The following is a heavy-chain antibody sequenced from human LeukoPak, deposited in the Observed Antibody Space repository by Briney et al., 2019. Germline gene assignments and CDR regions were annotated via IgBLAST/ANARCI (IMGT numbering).Heavy chain of an antibody. D-gene: IGHD6-13*01. J-gene: IGHJ4*02. CDR2: FSYNVHS. CDR3: ARVSVAGIGPDY. CDR1: GGSVSSSNYY. Sequence: PSATLSLTCTVSGGSVSSSNYYWSWIRQPPGKGLEWVGFFSYNVHSDYNPSLKSRVTISVDTSKNQFSLRLSSVTAADTAIYYCARVSVAGIGPDYWGQGTLVTASS. V-gene: IGHV4-61*01.